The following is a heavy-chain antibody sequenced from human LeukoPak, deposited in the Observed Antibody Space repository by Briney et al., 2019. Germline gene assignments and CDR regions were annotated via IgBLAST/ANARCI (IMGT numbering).Heavy chain of an antibody. CDR2: ISAYNGNT. V-gene: IGHV1-18*01. J-gene: IGHJ5*02. CDR3: ARVEEAAAGNWFDP. CDR1: GYTFTSYG. Sequence: ASVKVSCKASGYTFTSYGISWVRQAPGHGLEWMGWISAYNGNTNYAQKLQGRVTMTTDTSTSTAYMELRSLRSDDTAVYYCARVEEAAAGNWFDPWGQGTLVTVSS. D-gene: IGHD6-13*01.